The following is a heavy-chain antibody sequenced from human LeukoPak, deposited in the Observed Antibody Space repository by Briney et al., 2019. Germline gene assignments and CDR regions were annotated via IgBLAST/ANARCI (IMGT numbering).Heavy chain of an antibody. CDR2: IKQDGSEK. J-gene: IGHJ3*02. V-gene: IGHV3-7*04. CDR1: GFTLSSYW. CDR3: ARIPPPDDAFDI. Sequence: GGSLRLSCAASGFTLSSYWMSWVRQAPGKGLEWVANIKQDGSEKYYVDSVKGRFTISRDNAKNSLYLQMNSLRAEDTAVYYCARIPPPDDAFDIWGQGTMVTVSS. D-gene: IGHD2-2*02.